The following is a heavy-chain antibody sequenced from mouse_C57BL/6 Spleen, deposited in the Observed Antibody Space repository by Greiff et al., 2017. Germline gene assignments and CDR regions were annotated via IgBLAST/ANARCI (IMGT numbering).Heavy chain of an antibody. Sequence: QVQLQQPGAELVRPGTSVKLSCKASGYTFTSYWMHWVKQRPGQGLEWIGVIDPSDSYTHYNQKFKGKATLTVDTSSSTAYMQLSSLTSEDSAVYYCARDPSFDYWGQGTTLTVSS. CDR3: ARDPSFDY. CDR1: GYTFTSYW. CDR2: IDPSDSYT. J-gene: IGHJ2*01. V-gene: IGHV1-59*01.